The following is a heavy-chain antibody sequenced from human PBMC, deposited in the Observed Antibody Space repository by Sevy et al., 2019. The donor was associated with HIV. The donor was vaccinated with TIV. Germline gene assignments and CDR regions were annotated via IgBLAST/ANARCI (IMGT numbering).Heavy chain of an antibody. D-gene: IGHD1-26*01. CDR2: INTDSQIT. J-gene: IGHJ4*02. V-gene: IGHV3-74*01. CDR3: ARGTSGIVGL. Sequence: GGSLRLSCAASGVTLRTYWMHWVRQVPGKGLMWVSRINTDSQITSFADSVKGRFTTSRDNAMNTLYLQMDGLRVEDTAVDVCARGTSGIVGLWGQGTLVTVSS. CDR1: GVTLRTYW.